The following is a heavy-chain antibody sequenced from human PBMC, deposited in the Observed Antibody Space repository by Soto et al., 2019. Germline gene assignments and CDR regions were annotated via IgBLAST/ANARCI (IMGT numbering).Heavy chain of an antibody. V-gene: IGHV4-59*08. CDR3: ARQIYGDYDEYYYYYYMDV. J-gene: IGHJ6*03. Sequence: QVQLQESGPGLVKPSETLSLTCTVSGGSISSYYWSWIRQPPGKGLEWIGYIYYSGSTNYNPSLKSRVTISVDTSKNQFSLKLSSVTAADTAVYYCARQIYGDYDEYYYYYYMDVWGKGTTVTVSS. CDR2: IYYSGST. D-gene: IGHD4-17*01. CDR1: GGSISSYY.